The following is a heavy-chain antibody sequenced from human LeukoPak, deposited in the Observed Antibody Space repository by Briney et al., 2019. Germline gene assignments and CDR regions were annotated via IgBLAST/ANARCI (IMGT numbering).Heavy chain of an antibody. CDR3: AKGRNQWELLPEFVY. D-gene: IGHD1-26*01. Sequence: GGSLTLSCTLSGFTFSSYDMSGPPHSREEGLEGGSPISGSGGSTYDVDTVKGRFTSSRDNSTNTMYMQMNSLRAEDRAVNYCAKGRNQWELLPEFVYWGQGTLVTASS. CDR2: ISGSGGST. CDR1: GFTFSSYD. V-gene: IGHV3-23*01. J-gene: IGHJ4*02.